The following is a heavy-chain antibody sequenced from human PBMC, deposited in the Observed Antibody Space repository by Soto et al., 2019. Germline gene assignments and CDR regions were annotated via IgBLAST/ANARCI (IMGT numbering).Heavy chain of an antibody. CDR3: GSPYRNSGDAFDI. Sequence: AESLKISCKGSGYSFPNYYVAWVRQVPGKGLEWMGIVYPGDSDTRYSPSFQRQITISADKSIATAYLQWTSLKASDTAMYYCGSPYRNSGDAFDIWGQGTMVTVSS. CDR2: VYPGDSDT. J-gene: IGHJ3*02. V-gene: IGHV5-51*01. CDR1: GYSFPNYY. D-gene: IGHD1-26*01.